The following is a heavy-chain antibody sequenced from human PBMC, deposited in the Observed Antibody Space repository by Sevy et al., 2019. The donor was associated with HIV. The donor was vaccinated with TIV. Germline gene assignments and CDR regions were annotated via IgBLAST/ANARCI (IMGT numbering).Heavy chain of an antibody. CDR2: IKQDGSEK. Sequence: GGSLRLSCAASGFTFISYWMSWVRQAPGKGLEWVANIKQDGSEKYYVDSVKGRFTISRDNAKNSLYLQMNSLRAEDTAVYYCARPSWRIAAAGSFDYWGQGTLVTVSS. CDR1: GFTFISYW. D-gene: IGHD6-13*01. CDR3: ARPSWRIAAAGSFDY. V-gene: IGHV3-7*03. J-gene: IGHJ4*02.